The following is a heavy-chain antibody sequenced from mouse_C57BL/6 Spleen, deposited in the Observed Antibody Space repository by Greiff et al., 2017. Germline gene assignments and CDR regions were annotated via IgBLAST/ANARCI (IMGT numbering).Heavy chain of an antibody. CDR2: IDPSDSYT. D-gene: IGHD3-2*02. CDR1: GYTFTSYW. CDR3: ARGTSAQATFFDY. Sequence: VQLQQPGAELVKPGASVKLSCKASGYTFTSYWMQWVKQRPGQGLEWIGEIDPSDSYTNYNQKFKGKATLTVDTSSSTAYMQLSSLTSEDSAVYYCARGTSAQATFFDYWGQGTTLTVSA. V-gene: IGHV1-50*01. J-gene: IGHJ2*01.